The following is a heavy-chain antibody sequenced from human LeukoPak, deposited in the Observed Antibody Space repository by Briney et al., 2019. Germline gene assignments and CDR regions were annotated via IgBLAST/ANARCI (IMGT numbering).Heavy chain of an antibody. CDR3: ARGKYGNYGWSFDI. V-gene: IGHV1-2*02. D-gene: IGHD4-11*01. J-gene: IGHJ3*02. CDR1: GYTFTDYY. CDR2: INPNSGAT. Sequence: ASVKVSCRASGYTFTDYYIHWVRQAPGQGLEWMAWINPNSGATNYAQKFHGRITMSMDRAITTAYMELSSLRSDDTAVYYCARGKYGNYGWSFDIWGQGTMVTVSS.